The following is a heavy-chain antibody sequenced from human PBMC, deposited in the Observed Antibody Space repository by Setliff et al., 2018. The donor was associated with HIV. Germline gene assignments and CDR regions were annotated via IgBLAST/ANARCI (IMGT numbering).Heavy chain of an antibody. CDR3: VRYKSWAFDY. D-gene: IGHD1-20*01. Sequence: GGSLRLSCAASGFSFGDFTFNWVRQAPGKGLELLCYINWRSEKYYADSVKGRFTISRDNGKNSLYLQMNSLRAEDTAVYYCVRYKSWAFDYWGQGTLVTVSS. CDR2: INWRSEK. J-gene: IGHJ4*02. V-gene: IGHV3-48*01. CDR1: GFSFGDFT.